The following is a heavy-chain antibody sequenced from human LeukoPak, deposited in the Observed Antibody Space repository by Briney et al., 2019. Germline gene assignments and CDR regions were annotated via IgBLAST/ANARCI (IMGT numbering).Heavy chain of an antibody. CDR2: ISSGGTT. CDR3: AREIQAPGKTLDY. CDR1: GFTVSINY. Sequence: GESLRLSCAASGFTVSINYISWVRQAPGKGLEWVSVISSGGTTYYADSVQGRFTISRDNSKNTLYLQMNSLRAEDTAIYYCAREIQAPGKTLDYWGQGALVTVSS. V-gene: IGHV3-66*01. J-gene: IGHJ4*02.